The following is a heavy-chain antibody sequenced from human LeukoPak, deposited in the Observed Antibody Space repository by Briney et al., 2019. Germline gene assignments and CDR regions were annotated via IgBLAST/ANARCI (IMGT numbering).Heavy chain of an antibody. CDR3: AKDFAPYATPVYNWFDP. D-gene: IGHD2-2*01. CDR2: ISGSGGST. CDR1: GFTFSSYA. Sequence: GGSLRLSCAASGFTFSSYAMSWVRQAPGKGLEWVSAISGSGGSTYYADSVKGRFTISRDNSKNTLYLQMNSLRAEDTAVYYCAKDFAPYATPVYNWFDPWGQGTLVTVSS. V-gene: IGHV3-23*01. J-gene: IGHJ5*02.